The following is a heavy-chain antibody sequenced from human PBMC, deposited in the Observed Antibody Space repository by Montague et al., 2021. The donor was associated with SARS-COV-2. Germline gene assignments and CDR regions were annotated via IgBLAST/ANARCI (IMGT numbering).Heavy chain of an antibody. D-gene: IGHD2-8*02. CDR3: AGVEGGGVIDY. V-gene: IGHV4-59*01. CDR2: IYYSGST. J-gene: IGHJ4*02. CDR1: GGSISSYY. Sequence: SETLSLTCTVSGGSISSYYWSWIRQPPGKGLEWIGYIYYSGSTNYNPSLKSRVTISVDTSKNRFSLKLSPVTAADTAVYYCAGVEGGGVIDYWGQGTLVTVSS.